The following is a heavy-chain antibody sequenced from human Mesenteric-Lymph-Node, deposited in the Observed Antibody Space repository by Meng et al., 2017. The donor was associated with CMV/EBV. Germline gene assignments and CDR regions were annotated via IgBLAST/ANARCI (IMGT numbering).Heavy chain of an antibody. D-gene: IGHD1/OR15-1a*01. V-gene: IGHV3-48*03. CDR2: ISRSGNTR. Sequence: GESLKISCAASGFDLGSFEMNWLRQLSGKRLEWLAYISRSGNTRYYADSLRGRFTISRDNAKNSLYLEMNTLSVEDTAVYYCARDVGNSAAWRNWLDPWGQGALVTVSS. CDR1: GFDLGSFE. J-gene: IGHJ5*02. CDR3: ARDVGNSAAWRNWLDP.